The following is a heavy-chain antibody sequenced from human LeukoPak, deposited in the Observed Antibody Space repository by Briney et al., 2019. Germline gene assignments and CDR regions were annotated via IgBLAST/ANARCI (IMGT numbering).Heavy chain of an antibody. Sequence: GGPLRLSCAASGFTFSDYYMSWIRQAPGKGLEWVSYISSSGSTIYYADSVKGRFTISRDNAKNSLYLQMNSLRAEDTAVYYCARLRGDNMVRGAQGYFDYWGQGTLVTVSS. D-gene: IGHD3-10*01. CDR1: GFTFSDYY. CDR2: ISSSGSTI. J-gene: IGHJ4*02. V-gene: IGHV3-11*04. CDR3: ARLRGDNMVRGAQGYFDY.